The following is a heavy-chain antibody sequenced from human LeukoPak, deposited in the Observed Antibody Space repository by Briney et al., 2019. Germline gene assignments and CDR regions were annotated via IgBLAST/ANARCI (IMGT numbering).Heavy chain of an antibody. V-gene: IGHV3-15*01. D-gene: IGHD1-26*01. J-gene: IGHJ4*02. CDR3: TTDVGAIAH. CDR2: IKSKTDGGTT. Sequence: PGGSLRLSCTASGFPFSSFAMSWVRQAPGKGLEWVGRIKSKTDGGTTDYAAPVKGRFTISRDDSKNTLYLQMNSLKTEDTAVYYCTTDVGAIAHWGQGTLVTVSS. CDR1: GFPFSSFA.